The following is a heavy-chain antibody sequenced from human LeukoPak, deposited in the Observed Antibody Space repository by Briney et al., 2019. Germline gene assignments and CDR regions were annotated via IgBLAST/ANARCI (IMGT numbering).Heavy chain of an antibody. CDR1: GYTFTIYG. Sequence: ASAKVSCKASGYTFTIYGISWVRQAPGQGLEWMGWISAYNGNTNYAQKLQGRVTMTTDTSTSTAYMELRSLRSDDTAVYYCARSENRYYYDSSGYKGLDYWGQGTLVTVSS. J-gene: IGHJ4*02. D-gene: IGHD3-22*01. CDR3: ARSENRYYYDSSGYKGLDY. V-gene: IGHV1-18*01. CDR2: ISAYNGNT.